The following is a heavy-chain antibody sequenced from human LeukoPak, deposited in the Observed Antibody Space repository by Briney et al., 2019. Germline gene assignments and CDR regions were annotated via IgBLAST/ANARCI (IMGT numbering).Heavy chain of an antibody. CDR2: IYPGDSDT. V-gene: IGHV5-51*01. J-gene: IGHJ4*01. CDR3: ARGGDYRYFDH. D-gene: IGHD4-17*01. CDR1: GYSFTNYW. Sequence: GESLKISCKGSGYSFTNYWIGWVRQMPGKGLEWMGIIYPGDSDTRYRPSFQGQVTISADKSITTAYLQWSSLTASDTAMYYCARGGDYRYFDHWGQGTLVTVSS.